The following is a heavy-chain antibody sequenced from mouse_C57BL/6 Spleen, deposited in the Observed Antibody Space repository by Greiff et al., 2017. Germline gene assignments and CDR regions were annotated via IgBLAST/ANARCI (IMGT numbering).Heavy chain of an antibody. CDR1: GFTFSDYG. CDR3: SRVHYCNFLYYFDY. J-gene: IGHJ2*01. D-gene: IGHD2-1*01. V-gene: IGHV5-17*01. Sequence: EVQLVESGGGLVKPGGSLKLSCAASGFTFSDYGMHWVRQAPAKGLEWVAYISSGSSSIYYANTLKGRFTISRDNAKNTLFLQMTRLRSEDTAMYYCSRVHYCNFLYYFDYWGQGTTLTVSS. CDR2: ISSGSSSI.